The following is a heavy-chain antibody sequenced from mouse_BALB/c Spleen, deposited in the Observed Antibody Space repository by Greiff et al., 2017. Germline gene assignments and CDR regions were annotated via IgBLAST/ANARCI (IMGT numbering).Heavy chain of an antibody. CDR3: APSYAWFAY. D-gene: IGHD6-1*01. CDR2: IDPENGNT. J-gene: IGHJ3*01. V-gene: IGHV14-1*02. CDR1: GFNIKDYY. Sequence: EVKLMESGAELVRPGALVKLSCKASGFNIKDYYMHWVKQRPEQGLEWIGWIDPENGNTIYDPKFQGKASITADTSSNTAYLQLSSLTSEDTAVYYCAPSYAWFAYWGQGTLVTVSA.